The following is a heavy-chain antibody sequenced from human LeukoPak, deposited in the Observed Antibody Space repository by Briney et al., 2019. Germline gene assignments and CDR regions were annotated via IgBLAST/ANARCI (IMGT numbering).Heavy chain of an antibody. Sequence: GGSLRLSCAASGFSFSSYSMNWVRQAPGKGLEWVSSLSSSSSYIYYADSVKGRFTISRDNPKNSLYLQINSLRAEDTAVYYCAKVDFDYGDSWGQGTLVTVSS. CDR1: GFSFSSYS. CDR2: LSSSSSYI. V-gene: IGHV3-21*01. D-gene: IGHD3-9*01. CDR3: AKVDFDYGDS. J-gene: IGHJ4*02.